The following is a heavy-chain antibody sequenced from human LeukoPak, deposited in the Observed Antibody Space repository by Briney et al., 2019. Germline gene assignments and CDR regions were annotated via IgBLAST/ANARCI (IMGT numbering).Heavy chain of an antibody. CDR1: GYTFTSYG. CDR2: ISAYNGNT. J-gene: IGHJ4*02. D-gene: IGHD2-2*01. V-gene: IGHV1-18*01. Sequence: GASVKVSCKASGYTFTSYGISWVRQAPGQGLEWMGWISAYNGNTNYAQKLQGRVTMTTDTSTSTAYMELRSLRSDDTAVYYCARDGRYCSSTSCYYPFDYWGQGTLVTVSS. CDR3: ARDGRYCSSTSCYYPFDY.